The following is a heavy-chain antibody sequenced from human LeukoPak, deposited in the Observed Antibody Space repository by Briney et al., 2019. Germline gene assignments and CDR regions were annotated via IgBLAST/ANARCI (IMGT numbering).Heavy chain of an antibody. J-gene: IGHJ4*02. CDR1: GGTFSSYA. Sequence: SVKVSCKASGGTFSSYAISWVRQAPGQWLEWMGGIIPIFGTANYAQKFQGRVTITADESTPTAYMELSSLRSEDTAVYYCASGRPVPAAIRVDYWGQGTLVTVSS. CDR2: IIPIFGTA. D-gene: IGHD2-2*01. V-gene: IGHV1-69*01. CDR3: ASGRPVPAAIRVDY.